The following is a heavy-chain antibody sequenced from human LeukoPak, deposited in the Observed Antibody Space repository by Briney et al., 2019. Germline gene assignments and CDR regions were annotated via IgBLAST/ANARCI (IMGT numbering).Heavy chain of an antibody. CDR3: VTEGFIYGYHGLDT. D-gene: IGHD5-18*01. CDR1: GFTFKSYG. Sequence: PRGSLRLSCAASGFTFKSYGLTWVRHAPGKGLEWVSAISRSGGSTYSADSVKGRFTISRDNAQNSLYLQMNSLKSDDTAVYYCVTEGFIYGYHGLDTWGQGTIVTVSS. CDR2: ISRSGGST. V-gene: IGHV3-23*01. J-gene: IGHJ3*02.